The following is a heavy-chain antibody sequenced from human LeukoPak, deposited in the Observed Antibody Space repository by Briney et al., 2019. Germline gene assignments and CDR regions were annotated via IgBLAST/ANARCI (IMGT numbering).Heavy chain of an antibody. CDR2: IIPILGIA. CDR1: GGTFSSYA. Sequence: SVKVSCKASGGTFSSYAISWVRQAPGQGLEWMGRIIPILGIANYAQKFQGRVTITADKSTSTAYMELSSLRSEDTAVYYCARDVGRAAAGTWYFDLWGRGTLVTVSS. J-gene: IGHJ2*01. CDR3: ARDVGRAAAGTWYFDL. V-gene: IGHV1-69*04. D-gene: IGHD6-13*01.